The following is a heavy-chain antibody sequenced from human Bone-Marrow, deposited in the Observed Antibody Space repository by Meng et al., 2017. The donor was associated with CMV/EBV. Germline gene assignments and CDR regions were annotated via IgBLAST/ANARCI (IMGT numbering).Heavy chain of an antibody. Sequence: GESLKISCVASGFTFTTYGMHWVRQAPGKGLEWLSFIRYDGSDKYYADSVKGRFTISRDNSKNSLYLQMNSLRAEDTAVYYCARADRYCSSTSCYFRHWGQGTLVTVSS. D-gene: IGHD2-2*01. J-gene: IGHJ1*01. V-gene: IGHV3-30*02. CDR1: GFTFTTYG. CDR3: ARADRYCSSTSCYFRH. CDR2: IRYDGSDK.